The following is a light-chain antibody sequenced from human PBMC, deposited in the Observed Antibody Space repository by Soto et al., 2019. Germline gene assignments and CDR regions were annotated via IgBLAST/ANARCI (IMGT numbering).Light chain of an antibody. CDR2: GNS. V-gene: IGLV1-40*01. CDR1: SSNIGAGYD. J-gene: IGLJ2*01. CDR3: QSYDSSLSVV. Sequence: QSVLTQPPSVSGAPGQRVTISCTGSSSNIGAGYDVHWYQQLPGTAPKLLMYGNSNRPSGVPDRFSGSKSGTSASLAITKLQAEDEADYYCQSYDSSLSVVFGGGTKLPVL.